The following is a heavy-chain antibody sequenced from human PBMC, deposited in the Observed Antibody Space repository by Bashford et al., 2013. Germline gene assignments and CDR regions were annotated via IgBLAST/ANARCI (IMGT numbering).Heavy chain of an antibody. CDR2: ISSYTGNR. CDR3: VRSDEGNPTYWYFDL. J-gene: IGHJ2*01. CDR1: GYTFTSYG. D-gene: IGHD4-23*01. V-gene: IGHV1-18*01. Sequence: ASVKVSCKASGYTFTSYGITWVRQAPGQGLEWMGWISSYTGNRHYAQKFQGRVTMTTDTSTNTAYMELRTLSSDDTAVYYCVRSDEGNPTYWYFDLWGRGTLVTVSS.